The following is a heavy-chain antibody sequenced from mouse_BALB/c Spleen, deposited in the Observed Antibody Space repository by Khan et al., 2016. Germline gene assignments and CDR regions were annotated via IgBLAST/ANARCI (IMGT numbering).Heavy chain of an antibody. CDR1: GDSITSGY. D-gene: IGHD1-1*01. CDR3: ARYYGSSYVRGMDY. V-gene: IGHV3-8*02. J-gene: IGHJ4*01. Sequence: EVQLQESGPSLVKPSQTLSLTCSVTGDSITSGYWTWIRKFPGNKLEYMGYISYSGGTYNNPSLKSRISITRDTSKNQYYLQLNSVTPEDTGTYYCARYYGSSYVRGMDYWGQGLSVTVSS. CDR2: ISYSGGT.